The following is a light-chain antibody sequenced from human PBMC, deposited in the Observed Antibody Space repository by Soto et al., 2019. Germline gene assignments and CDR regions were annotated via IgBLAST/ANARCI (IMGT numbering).Light chain of an antibody. CDR1: QSLNTY. Sequence: EIVLTLSPATLSLSPGERATLSCRASQSLNTYLAWYQQKPGQAPRLLIYDVSNRATGIPARFSGGGSGTDFTLTISSLEPEDFAVYYCQQRRDWPITFGQGTRLEIK. CDR3: QQRRDWPIT. CDR2: DVS. V-gene: IGKV3-11*01. J-gene: IGKJ5*01.